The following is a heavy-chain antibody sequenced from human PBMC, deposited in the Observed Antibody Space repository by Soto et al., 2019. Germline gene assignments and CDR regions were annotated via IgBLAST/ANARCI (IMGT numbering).Heavy chain of an antibody. D-gene: IGHD3-10*02. CDR1: GGSISSGDYY. Sequence: SETLSLTCTVSGGSISSGDYYWSWIRQPPGKGLEWIGYIYYSGSTYYNPSLKSRVTISVDTSKNQFSLKLSSVTAADTAVYYCARVGVFGATTIDYWGQGTLVTVSS. J-gene: IGHJ4*02. V-gene: IGHV4-30-4*01. CDR2: IYYSGST. CDR3: ARVGVFGATTIDY.